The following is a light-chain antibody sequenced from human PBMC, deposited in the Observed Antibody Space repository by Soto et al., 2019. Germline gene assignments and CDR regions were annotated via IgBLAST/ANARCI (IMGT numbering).Light chain of an antibody. J-gene: IGKJ1*01. Sequence: EIVMTQSPATLSVSPGERATLSCRASQSVRTTVAWYHQRPGQAPRLLIYGASTGATGAPDWFSGDGSGTDSTLTVTILQAEDVGIYYCQQYTDWPTTFGQGTKVDI. CDR2: GAS. V-gene: IGKV3-15*01. CDR3: QQYTDWPTT. CDR1: QSVRTT.